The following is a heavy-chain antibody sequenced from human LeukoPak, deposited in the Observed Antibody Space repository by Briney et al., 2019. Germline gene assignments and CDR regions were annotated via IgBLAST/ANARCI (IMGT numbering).Heavy chain of an antibody. J-gene: IGHJ4*02. CDR1: GYTFTGYY. V-gene: IGHV1-2*04. CDR2: INPNSGGT. D-gene: IGHD5-12*01. Sequence: ASVKVSCKASGYTFTGYYMHWVRQAPGQGLEWMGWINPNSGGTNYAQKFQGWVTMTRDTSISTAYMELSRLRSDDTAVYYCARDKAGIVATICGAHDYWGQGTLVTVSS. CDR3: ARDKAGIVATICGAHDY.